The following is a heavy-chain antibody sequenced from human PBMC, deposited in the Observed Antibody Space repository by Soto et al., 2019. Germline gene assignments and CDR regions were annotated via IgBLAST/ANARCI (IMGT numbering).Heavy chain of an antibody. CDR1: GGCISSYY. J-gene: IGHJ4*02. CDR2: IYSSGST. D-gene: IGHD1-26*01. Sequence: EPLSLTSTYSGGCISSYYWSEIRQPAGKGLEWIGRIYSSGSTNYNPSLKSRVTVSVDTSKKQFSLKLSSVTAADTAVYYCARDRSGSRSILFDYWGQGTLVTVSS. CDR3: ARDRSGSRSILFDY. V-gene: IGHV4-4*07.